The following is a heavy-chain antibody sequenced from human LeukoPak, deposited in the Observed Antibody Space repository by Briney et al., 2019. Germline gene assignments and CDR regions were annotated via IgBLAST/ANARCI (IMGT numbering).Heavy chain of an antibody. CDR2: ICATI. CDR1: RFTFSDHC. CDR3: VRDYDYNFDY. D-gene: IGHD4-11*01. J-gene: IGHJ4*02. V-gene: IGHV3-69-1*02. Sequence: PGGSLRLSCEVSRFTFSDHCMNWVRQAPGKGLEWVAYICATISYADSVRGRFTISRDNAKRSLYLEMNSLRDEDTAFYYCVRDYDYNFDYWGQGALVTVSS.